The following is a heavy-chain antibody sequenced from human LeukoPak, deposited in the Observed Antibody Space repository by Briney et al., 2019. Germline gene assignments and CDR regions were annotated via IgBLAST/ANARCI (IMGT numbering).Heavy chain of an antibody. CDR1: GGSITSLGYY. J-gene: IGHJ4*02. D-gene: IGHD3-16*01. Sequence: PSETLSLTCTVSGGSITSLGYYWSWIRQPPGKGLEWIGYSYPSGTTSYSPSLKSRVTFSMDRSTNQFSLKLHSVTAADTAVYFCARVGGMADYWGQGTLVTVSS. V-gene: IGHV4-30-2*01. CDR2: SYPSGTT. CDR3: ARVGGMADY.